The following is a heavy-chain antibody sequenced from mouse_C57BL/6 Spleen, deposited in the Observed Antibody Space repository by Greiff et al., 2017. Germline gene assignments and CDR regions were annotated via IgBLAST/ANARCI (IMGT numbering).Heavy chain of an antibody. Sequence: EVQLVESGGGLVQPGGSLRLSCATSGFTFTDYYMSWVRQAPGKALEWLGFIRNKDNGYTTEYSASVTGRFTRSRENSPSILYLLINTLRAEDSATYYCAIDETARAYWGQGTLVTVSA. J-gene: IGHJ3*01. CDR3: AIDETARAY. V-gene: IGHV7-3*02. CDR1: GFTFTDYY. CDR2: IRNKDNGYTT. D-gene: IGHD3-2*01.